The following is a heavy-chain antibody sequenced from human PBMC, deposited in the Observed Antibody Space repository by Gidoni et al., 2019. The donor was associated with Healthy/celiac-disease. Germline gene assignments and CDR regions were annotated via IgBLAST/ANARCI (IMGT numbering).Heavy chain of an antibody. V-gene: IGHV4-31*03. CDR1: GGPISSGGYY. D-gene: IGHD2-8*01. Sequence: QVQLQESGPGLVKPSQTLSLTCTVSGGPISSGGYYWSWIRQHPGKGLEWIGYIYYSGSTYYNPSLKSRVTISVDTSKNQVSLKLSSVTAADTAVYYCAREGNGVVSPVFDYWGQGTLVTVSS. CDR3: AREGNGVVSPVFDY. J-gene: IGHJ4*02. CDR2: IYYSGST.